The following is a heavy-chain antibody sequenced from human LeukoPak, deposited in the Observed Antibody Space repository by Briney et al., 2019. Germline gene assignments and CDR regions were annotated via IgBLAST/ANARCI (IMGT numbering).Heavy chain of an antibody. CDR1: GYTFTSYD. D-gene: IGHD2-2*01. CDR2: MNPNSGNT. V-gene: IGHV1-8*01. J-gene: IGHJ6*02. Sequence: GASVKVSCKASGYTFTSYDINWVRQATGQGLEWMGWMNPNSGNTGYAQKFQGRVTMTRNTSISTAYMELSSLRSEDTAVYYCARPCQYCSSTSCYGYYYYGMDVWGQGTTVTVSS. CDR3: ARPCQYCSSTSCYGYYYYGMDV.